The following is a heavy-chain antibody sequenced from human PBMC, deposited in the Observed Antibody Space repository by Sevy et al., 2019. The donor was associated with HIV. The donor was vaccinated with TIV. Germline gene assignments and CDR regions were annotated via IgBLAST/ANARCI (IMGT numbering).Heavy chain of an antibody. CDR2: IHYSGFT. V-gene: IGHV4-59*01. Sequence: SETLSLTCTVSDDSIRNYYWSWIRQAPGKGLEWIGYIHYSGFTNFNPSLKSRVTISVDTSKNQFSLRLISVTAADTAQYYCARNPNSAYVSLFPVFDIRGQGTTVTVSS. J-gene: IGHJ3*02. D-gene: IGHD5-12*01. CDR3: ARNPNSAYVSLFPVFDI. CDR1: DDSIRNYY.